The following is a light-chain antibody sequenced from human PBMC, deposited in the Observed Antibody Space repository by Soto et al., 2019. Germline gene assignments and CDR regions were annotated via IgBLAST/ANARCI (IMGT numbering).Light chain of an antibody. Sequence: QSALTHPPSASWSPGQSVSISCTGTSSDVGGYNYVSWYQQHPGKAPKLMIYEVNKRPSGVPDRFSGSKSGNTASLTVSGLQAEDEADYYCSSYAGSSNVFGTGTKVTXL. V-gene: IGLV2-8*01. CDR3: SSYAGSSNV. CDR1: SSDVGGYNY. J-gene: IGLJ1*01. CDR2: EVN.